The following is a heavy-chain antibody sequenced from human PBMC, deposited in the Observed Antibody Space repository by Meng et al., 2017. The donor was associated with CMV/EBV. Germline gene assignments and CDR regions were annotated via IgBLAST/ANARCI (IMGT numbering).Heavy chain of an antibody. CDR3: ATEIFGGWYSFDY. D-gene: IGHD6-19*01. Sequence: QVQRVQVWAKWKKPGASVKVSCTVSGYTITELSMHWVRQAPGKGLEWMGGFDPEDGETIYAQKFQGRVTMTEDTSTDTAYMELSSLRSEDTAVYYCATEIFGGWYSFDYWGQGTLVTVFS. CDR1: GYTITELS. V-gene: IGHV1-24*01. J-gene: IGHJ4*02. CDR2: FDPEDGET.